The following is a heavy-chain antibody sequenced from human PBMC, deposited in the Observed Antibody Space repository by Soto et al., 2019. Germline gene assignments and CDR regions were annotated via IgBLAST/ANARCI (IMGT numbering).Heavy chain of an antibody. Sequence: PGGSLRLSCAASGFTFSSYWMHWVRQAPGKGLVWVSRINSDGSSTSYADSVKGRFTISRDNAKNTLYLQMNSLRAEDTAVYYCARDHSSSWYAEYFQHWGQGTLVTVSS. D-gene: IGHD6-13*01. CDR1: GFTFSSYW. J-gene: IGHJ1*01. V-gene: IGHV3-74*01. CDR2: INSDGSST. CDR3: ARDHSSSWYAEYFQH.